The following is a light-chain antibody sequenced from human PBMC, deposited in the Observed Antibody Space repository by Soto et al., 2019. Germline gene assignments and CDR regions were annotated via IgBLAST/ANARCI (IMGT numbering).Light chain of an antibody. J-gene: IGKJ1*01. Sequence: DIQMTQFLSTLFASVADRVTITCRASQRISSWLAWYQQKPGKAPKLLIYDASSLESGVPSRFSGSGSGTEFTLTISSLQPDDFATYYCQQYNSYSWTFGQGTKLDIK. V-gene: IGKV1-5*01. CDR2: DAS. CDR3: QQYNSYSWT. CDR1: QRISSW.